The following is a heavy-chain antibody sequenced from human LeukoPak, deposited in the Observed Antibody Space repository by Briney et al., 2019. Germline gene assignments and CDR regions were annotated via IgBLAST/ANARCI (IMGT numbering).Heavy chain of an antibody. CDR3: AKGGVPGAQTLFGIAVAGTQYYFDY. J-gene: IGHJ4*02. D-gene: IGHD6-19*01. CDR1: GFTFSTYW. Sequence: GGSLRLSCTASGFTFSTYWMTWVRQAPGKGLEWVSAISGSGGSTYYADSVKGRFTISRDNSKNTLYLQMNSLRAEDTAVYYCAKGGVPGAQTLFGIAVAGTQYYFDYWGQGTLVTVSS. V-gene: IGHV3-23*01. CDR2: ISGSGGST.